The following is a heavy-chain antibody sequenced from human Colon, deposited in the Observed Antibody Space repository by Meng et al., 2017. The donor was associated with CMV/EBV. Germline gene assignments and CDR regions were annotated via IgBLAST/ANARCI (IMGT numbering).Heavy chain of an antibody. J-gene: IGHJ4*02. CDR2: INTNTGNP. CDR3: AREWLDGDYGSLYFDY. V-gene: IGHV7-4-1*02. Sequence: SGYTFPSYARNWVRQAPGQGLEWMGWINTNTGNPTYAQGFTGRFVFSLDTSVSTAYLQISSLKAEDTAVYYCAREWLDGDYGSLYFDYWGQGTLVTVSS. CDR1: GYTFPSYA. D-gene: IGHD4-17*01.